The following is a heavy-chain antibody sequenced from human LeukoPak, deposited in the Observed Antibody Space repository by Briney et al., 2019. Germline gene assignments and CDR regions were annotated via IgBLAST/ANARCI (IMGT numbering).Heavy chain of an antibody. D-gene: IGHD3-16*01. Sequence: ASVKVSCKASGYTFTSHGISWVRQAPGQGLEWMGWISAYNGNTNYAQKLQGRVTMTTDTSTSTAYMELRSLRSDDTAVYYCARGRGQRIAAAGLRLGELPPTGDDAFDIWGQGTMVTVSS. CDR3: ARGRGQRIAAAGLRLGELPPTGDDAFDI. CDR2: ISAYNGNT. J-gene: IGHJ3*02. V-gene: IGHV1-18*01. CDR1: GYTFTSHG.